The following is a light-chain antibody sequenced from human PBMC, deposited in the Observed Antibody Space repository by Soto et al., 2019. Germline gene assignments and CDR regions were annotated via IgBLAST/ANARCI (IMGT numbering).Light chain of an antibody. CDR1: SSDVDGYNY. Sequence: QSVLTQPRSVSGSPGQSVTISCTGTSSDVDGYNYVSWYQQHPGKAPKLMIYDVSKRPSGVPDRFSGSKSGNTASLTISGLQAEDEADYYCCSYAGSYTFDVFGTGTKVTVL. J-gene: IGLJ1*01. V-gene: IGLV2-11*01. CDR2: DVS. CDR3: CSYAGSYTFDV.